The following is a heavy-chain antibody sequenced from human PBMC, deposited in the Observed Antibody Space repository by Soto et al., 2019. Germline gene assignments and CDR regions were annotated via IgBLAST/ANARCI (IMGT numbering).Heavy chain of an antibody. D-gene: IGHD1-26*01. Sequence: QVQLQESGPGLVKPSQTLSLTCTVSGGSISSGGYYWSWIRQHPGKGLEWIGYIYYSGSTYYNPSLKRRVTISVDTSKNPFSLKLSSVTAADTAVYSCARWVGATSFDYWGQGTLVTVSS. V-gene: IGHV4-31*03. CDR1: GGSISSGGYY. CDR2: IYYSGST. CDR3: ARWVGATSFDY. J-gene: IGHJ4*02.